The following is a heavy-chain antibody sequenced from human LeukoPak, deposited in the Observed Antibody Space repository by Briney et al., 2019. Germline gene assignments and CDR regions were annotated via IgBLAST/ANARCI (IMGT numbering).Heavy chain of an antibody. CDR3: ARRAGEYSHPYDY. V-gene: IGHV3-66*04. D-gene: IGHD2/OR15-2a*01. Sequence: GGSLRLSCTLSGFTVSINSMSWVRQAPGTGLEWASFIYSCGNTHYSHSVKGRFTITRDNSKNTLYLQMNSLRAEDTGVYYCARRAGEYSHPYDYWGQRTLVTVSS. CDR2: IYSCGNT. J-gene: IGHJ4*02. CDR1: GFTVSINS.